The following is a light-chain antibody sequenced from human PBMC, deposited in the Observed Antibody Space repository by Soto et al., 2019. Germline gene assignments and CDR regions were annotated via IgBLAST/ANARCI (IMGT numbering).Light chain of an antibody. Sequence: DIQMTQSPSTLSGSVGDRVTITCRASQTISSWLAWYQQKPGKAPKLLIYKASTLKSGVPSRFRGSGSGTEFTLTISRLQPDDFAPSYCQHYNSYSEAFGQGNKVDIK. CDR2: KAS. V-gene: IGKV1-5*03. CDR3: QHYNSYSEA. J-gene: IGKJ1*01. CDR1: QTISSW.